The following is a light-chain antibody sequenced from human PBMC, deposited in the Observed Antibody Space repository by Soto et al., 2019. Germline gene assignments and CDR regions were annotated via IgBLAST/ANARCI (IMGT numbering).Light chain of an antibody. CDR1: QSVSNSY. J-gene: IGKJ2*01. V-gene: IGKV3-20*01. CDR3: QHYGSSYT. CDR2: GAS. Sequence: ENVLTQSPGTLSLSPGERATLSCRASQSVSNSYLAWYQQKPGQAPRLLIYGASSRATGFADRFSGSGSGTDFSLTISRLESEGFAVYYCQHYGSSYTFGQGTKLEIK.